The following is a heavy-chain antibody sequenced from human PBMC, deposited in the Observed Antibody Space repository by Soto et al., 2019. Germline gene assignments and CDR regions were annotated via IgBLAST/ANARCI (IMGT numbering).Heavy chain of an antibody. Sequence: SETLSLTCAVYGGSFSGYYWSWIRQPPGKGLEWIGEINHSGSTNYNPSLKSRVTISVDTSKNQFSLKLSSVTAADTAVYYCARVGRYYDFWSGYYNPCYMDVWGKGTTVTVSS. CDR3: ARVGRYYDFWSGYYNPCYMDV. CDR1: GGSFSGYY. V-gene: IGHV4-34*01. J-gene: IGHJ6*03. CDR2: INHSGST. D-gene: IGHD3-3*01.